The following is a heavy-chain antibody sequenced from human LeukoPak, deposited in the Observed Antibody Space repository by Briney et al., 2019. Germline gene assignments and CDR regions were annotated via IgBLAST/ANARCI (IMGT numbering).Heavy chain of an antibody. CDR2: IYYSGST. CDR1: GGSVSSGSYY. J-gene: IGHJ4*02. D-gene: IGHD3-10*01. CDR3: ARGDMVRGEPIDY. Sequence: PSETLSLTCTVSGGSVSSGSYYWSWIRQPPGKGLEWIGYIYYSGSTNYNPSLKSRVTISVDTSKNQFSLKLSSVTAADTAVYYCARGDMVRGEPIDYWGQGTLVTVSS. V-gene: IGHV4-61*01.